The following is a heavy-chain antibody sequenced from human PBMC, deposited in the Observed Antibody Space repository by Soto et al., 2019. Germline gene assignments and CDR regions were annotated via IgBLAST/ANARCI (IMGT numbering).Heavy chain of an antibody. Sequence: QVLLVQSGAEVKKPGASVKVSCKASGYTFTSYYMHWVRQAPGQGLEWLGIINPTCGSTSYAEKFQGRVTMARDTSPSTVYMELSSLRSEDTAVYYCARDRDVLAAAWAGYYYYGMDVWCQGSTVTVSS. CDR2: INPTCGST. CDR1: GYTFTSYY. J-gene: IGHJ6*02. V-gene: IGHV1-46*01. D-gene: IGHD6-13*01. CDR3: ARDRDVLAAAWAGYYYYGMDV.